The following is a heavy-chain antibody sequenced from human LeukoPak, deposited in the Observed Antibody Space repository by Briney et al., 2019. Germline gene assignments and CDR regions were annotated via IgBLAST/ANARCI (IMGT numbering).Heavy chain of an antibody. J-gene: IGHJ6*02. CDR3: ARDGMAGWDTAMPDYYYYGMDV. CDR2: IKQDGSEK. V-gene: IGHV3-7*01. CDR1: GFTFSSYW. Sequence: PGESLRLSCAASGFTFSSYWMSWVRQAPGKGLEWVANIKQDGSEKYYVDSVKGRFTISRDNAKNSLYLQMNSLRAEDTAVYYCARDGMAGWDTAMPDYYYYGMDVWGQGTTVTVSS. D-gene: IGHD5-18*01.